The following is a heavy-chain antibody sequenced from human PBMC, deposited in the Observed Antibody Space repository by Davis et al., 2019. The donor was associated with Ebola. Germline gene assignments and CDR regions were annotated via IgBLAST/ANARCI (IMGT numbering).Heavy chain of an antibody. D-gene: IGHD5-12*01. J-gene: IGHJ3*02. CDR3: ARRAHVRGYSGYEQRNAFDI. CDR2: INHSGST. CDR1: GGSFSGYY. Sequence: PSETLSLTCAVYGGSFSGYYWSWIRQPPGKGLEWIGEINHSGSTNYNPSLKSRVTISVDTSKNQFSLKLSSVTAADTAVYYCARRAHVRGYSGYEQRNAFDIWGQGTMVTVSS. V-gene: IGHV4-34*01.